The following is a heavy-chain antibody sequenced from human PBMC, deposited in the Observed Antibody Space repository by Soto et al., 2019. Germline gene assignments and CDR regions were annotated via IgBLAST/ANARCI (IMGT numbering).Heavy chain of an antibody. CDR3: AREDRDGYNYVWFDP. V-gene: IGHV3-30-3*01. CDR1: GFTFSSYA. D-gene: IGHD5-12*01. CDR2: ISYDGSNK. J-gene: IGHJ5*02. Sequence: ESGGGVVQPGRSLRLSCAASGFTFSSYAMHWVRQAPGKGLEWVAVISYDGSNKYYADSVKGRFTISRDNSKNTLYLQMNRLRAEDTAVYYCAREDRDGYNYVWFDPWGQGTLVTVSS.